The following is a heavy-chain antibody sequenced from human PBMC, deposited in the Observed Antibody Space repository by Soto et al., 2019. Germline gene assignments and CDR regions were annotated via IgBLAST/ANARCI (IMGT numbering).Heavy chain of an antibody. CDR3: AKDWWGSYGYSPFDY. CDR1: GFTFSSYA. D-gene: IGHD5-18*01. Sequence: GGSLRLSCAASGFTFSSYAMSWVRQAPGKGLEWVSAISGSCGSTYYADSVKGRFTISRDNSKNTLYLQMNSLRAEDTAVYYCAKDWWGSYGYSPFDYWGQGTLVTVSS. V-gene: IGHV3-23*01. J-gene: IGHJ4*02. CDR2: ISGSCGST.